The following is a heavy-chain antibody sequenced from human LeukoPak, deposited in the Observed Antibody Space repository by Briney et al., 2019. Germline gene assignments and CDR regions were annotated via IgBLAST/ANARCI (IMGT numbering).Heavy chain of an antibody. D-gene: IGHD4-23*01. V-gene: IGHV3-30*18. CDR2: ISYDGSNK. J-gene: IGHJ2*01. CDR3: AKGATITVVNWYFDP. CDR1: GFTFSSYG. Sequence: GGSLRLSCAASGFTFSSYGMHWVRQAPGKGPEWVAVISYDGSNKYYVDSVKGRFTISRDNSKNMLYLQMNSLRAEDTAVYYCAKGATITVVNWYFDPWGRGTTVTVSS.